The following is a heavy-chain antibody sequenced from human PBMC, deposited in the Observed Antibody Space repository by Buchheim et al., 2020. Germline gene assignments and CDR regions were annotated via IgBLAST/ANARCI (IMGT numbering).Heavy chain of an antibody. J-gene: IGHJ4*02. CDR3: AREEQLDFMGVDY. V-gene: IGHV1-8*01. Sequence: QVQLVQSGAEVMKPGASVKVSCKTSGYSFNNYEISWVRQAPGQGLEWMGWMNPNSGNTGYAEKFQGRVFMTRNTSISTAYMELSSLTSDDTAVYYCAREEQLDFMGVDYWGQGTL. CDR1: GYSFNNYE. CDR2: MNPNSGNT. D-gene: IGHD6-13*01.